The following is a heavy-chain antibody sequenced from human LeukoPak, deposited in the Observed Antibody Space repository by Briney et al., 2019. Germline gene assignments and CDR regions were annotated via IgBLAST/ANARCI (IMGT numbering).Heavy chain of an antibody. D-gene: IGHD2-2*01. V-gene: IGHV3-23*01. Sequence: PGGSLRLSCAASGFTFSSSAMSWVRQAPGMGLDWVSAISGSGNSTYYAGSVKGRFTISRDNSKNTLYLQMNSLRAEDTAVYYCAKPLTSWDQPAEYFQHWGQGTLVTVSS. J-gene: IGHJ1*01. CDR3: AKPLTSWDQPAEYFQH. CDR2: ISGSGNST. CDR1: GFTFSSSA.